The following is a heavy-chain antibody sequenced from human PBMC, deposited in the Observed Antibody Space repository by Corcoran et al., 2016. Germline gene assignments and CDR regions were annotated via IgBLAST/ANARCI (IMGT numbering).Heavy chain of an antibody. Sequence: EVQLVQSGAEVKKPGESLKISCKASGYSFSKYWNGWVRQMPGKGLEWVGIIYPGDSNTRYSPSFQGQVTISADKSISTAYLQWSSLKTSDTAMYYCARRSGYYDSSGYYPPGYYGMDVWGQGTTVTVSS. CDR2: IYPGDSNT. V-gene: IGHV5-51*01. D-gene: IGHD3-22*01. J-gene: IGHJ6*02. CDR3: ARRSGYYDSSGYYPPGYYGMDV. CDR1: GYSFSKYW.